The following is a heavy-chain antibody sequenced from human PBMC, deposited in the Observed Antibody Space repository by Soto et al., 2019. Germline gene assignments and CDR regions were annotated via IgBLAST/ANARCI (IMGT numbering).Heavy chain of an antibody. Sequence: VASVKVSCKVSGYTLTELSMHWVRQAPGKGLEWMGGFDPEDGETIYAQKFQGRVTMTEDTSTDTAYMELSSLRSEDTAVYYCATLGIVGAWRGRTRDYYYGMDVWGQGTTVTVSS. CDR3: ATLGIVGAWRGRTRDYYYGMDV. CDR1: GYTLTELS. J-gene: IGHJ6*02. CDR2: FDPEDGET. D-gene: IGHD1-26*01. V-gene: IGHV1-24*01.